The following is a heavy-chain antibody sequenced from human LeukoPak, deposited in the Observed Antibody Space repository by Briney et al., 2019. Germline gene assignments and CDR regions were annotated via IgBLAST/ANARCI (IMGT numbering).Heavy chain of an antibody. CDR3: ARGLYGDCYVAY. J-gene: IGHJ4*02. D-gene: IGHD4-17*01. CDR1: GYTFTGYY. V-gene: IGHV1-2*02. CDR2: INPNSGGT. Sequence: AAVKLSCKASGYTFTGYYLHWVRQPPGQRLEWMGWINPNSGGTKYPQKFQGRVTMTRDTSITTAYMELSSLTSGDTAIYYCARGLYGDCYVAYWVQGTLATVPS.